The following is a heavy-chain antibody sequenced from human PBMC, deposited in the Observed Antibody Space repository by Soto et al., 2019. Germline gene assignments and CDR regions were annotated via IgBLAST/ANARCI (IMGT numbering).Heavy chain of an antibody. CDR3: ARATYYYDSSGYYSDY. CDR1: GGTFSSYA. J-gene: IGHJ4*02. V-gene: IGHV1-69*13. D-gene: IGHD3-22*01. Sequence: SVKVSCKASGGTFSSYAISWVRQAPGQGLEWMGGIIPIFGTANYAQKFQGRVTITADESTSTAYMELSSLRSEDTAVYYCARATYYYDSSGYYSDYWGQGTLVTVSS. CDR2: IIPIFGTA.